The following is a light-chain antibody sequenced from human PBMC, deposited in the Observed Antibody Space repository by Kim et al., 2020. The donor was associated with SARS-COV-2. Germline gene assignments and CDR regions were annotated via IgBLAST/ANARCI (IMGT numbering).Light chain of an antibody. V-gene: IGKV1-9*01. CDR3: QQLNSLPLT. J-gene: IGKJ4*01. Sequence: IQLTQSPSSLSASVGDRVTITCRASQGASTYLAWYQQKPAKAPKLLIYAASTLQSGVPSRFSGSGSGTHFTLTITSLQAEDFATYYCQQLNSLPLTFGGGTKV. CDR1: QGASTY. CDR2: AAS.